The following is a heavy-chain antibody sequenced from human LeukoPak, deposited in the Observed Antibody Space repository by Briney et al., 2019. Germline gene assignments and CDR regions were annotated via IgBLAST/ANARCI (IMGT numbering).Heavy chain of an antibody. Sequence: ASVKVSCKASGYTFTSYGISWVRQAPGQGLEWMGWISAYNGNTNYAQKLQGRVTMTTDTSTSTAYMELRSLRSDDTAAYYCARGWARFGGGVAFDIWGQGTMVTVSS. J-gene: IGHJ3*02. V-gene: IGHV1-18*01. D-gene: IGHD3-10*01. CDR2: ISAYNGNT. CDR3: ARGWARFGGGVAFDI. CDR1: GYTFTSYG.